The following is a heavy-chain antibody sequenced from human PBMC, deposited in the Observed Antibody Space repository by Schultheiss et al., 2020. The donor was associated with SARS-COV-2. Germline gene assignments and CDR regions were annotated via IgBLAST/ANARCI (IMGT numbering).Heavy chain of an antibody. Sequence: ASVKVSCKASGYTFTSYAMNWVRQAPGQGLEWMGWISAYNGNTNYAQKLQGRVTMTTDTSTSTAYMELRSLRSDDTAVYYCARDFRGLGLEKFDPWGQGTLVTVSS. CDR1: GYTFTSYA. CDR3: ARDFRGLGLEKFDP. J-gene: IGHJ5*02. CDR2: ISAYNGNT. D-gene: IGHD3-10*01. V-gene: IGHV1-18*01.